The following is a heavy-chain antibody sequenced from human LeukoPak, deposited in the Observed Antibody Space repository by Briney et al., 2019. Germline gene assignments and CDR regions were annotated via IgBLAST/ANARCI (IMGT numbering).Heavy chain of an antibody. D-gene: IGHD5-24*01. CDR2: IYHSGST. CDR1: GGSINSNNW. V-gene: IGHV4-4*02. J-gene: IGHJ4*02. Sequence: SETLSLTCAVSGGSINSNNWWSWVRQPPGKGLEWIGEIYHSGSTNYNPSLKSRVTISVDKSKKQFSLKLSSVTAADTAVYYCARNRDGYNSFDYWGQGTLVTVSS. CDR3: ARNRDGYNSFDY.